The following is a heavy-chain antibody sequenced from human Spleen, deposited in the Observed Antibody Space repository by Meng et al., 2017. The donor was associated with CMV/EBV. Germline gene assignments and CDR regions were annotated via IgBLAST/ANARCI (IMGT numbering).Heavy chain of an antibody. Sequence: GGSLRLSCAASGFTFSYYAMSWVRQAPGRGLEWVSVISGSGDKTYYADSVKGRFTVSRDTSENTLHLQMNSLRAEDTAVYYCAKAEGAPYDFWSGYHYYYGMDVWGQGTTVTVSS. CDR2: ISGSGDKT. V-gene: IGHV3-23*01. J-gene: IGHJ6*02. CDR3: AKAEGAPYDFWSGYHYYYGMDV. D-gene: IGHD3-3*01. CDR1: GFTFSYYA.